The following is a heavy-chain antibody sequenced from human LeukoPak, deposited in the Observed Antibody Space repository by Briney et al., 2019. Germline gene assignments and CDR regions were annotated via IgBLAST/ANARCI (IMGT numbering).Heavy chain of an antibody. J-gene: IGHJ6*03. D-gene: IGHD6-13*01. CDR2: IYYTGST. V-gene: IGHV4-59*01. CDR3: ARVAIAAAGTDKYYYMDV. Sequence: SETLSLTCGVSGGAITNYFWNWIRQAPGKGLEWLGYIYYTGSTTYNPSVKSRVTISVDTSKNQFSLKLSSVTAADTAVYYCARVAIAAAGTDKYYYMDVWGKGTTVTVSS. CDR1: GGAITNYF.